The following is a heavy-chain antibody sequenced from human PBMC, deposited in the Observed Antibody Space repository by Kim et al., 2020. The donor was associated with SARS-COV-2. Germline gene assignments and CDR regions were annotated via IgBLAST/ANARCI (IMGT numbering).Heavy chain of an antibody. CDR3: ARAGIAVAGNYYCYGLDV. CDR2: INSDGSSK. CDR1: GFTFSSYC. D-gene: IGHD6-13*01. V-gene: IGHV3-74*01. Sequence: GGSLRLSCAASGFTFSSYCMHWVRQAPGKGLVWVSRINSDGSSKSYADSVKGRFTISRDNAKNTLYLQMNSLRAEDTAVYYCARAGIAVAGNYYCYGLDVWGQGTTVTVSS. J-gene: IGHJ6*02.